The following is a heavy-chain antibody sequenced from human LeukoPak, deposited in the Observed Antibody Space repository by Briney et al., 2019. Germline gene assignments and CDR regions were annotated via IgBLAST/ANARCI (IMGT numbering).Heavy chain of an antibody. CDR2: TNPNSGGT. CDR1: GYTFIDYY. D-gene: IGHD3-10*01. V-gene: IGHV1-2*02. CDR3: ANTYALGNYYKGGFDP. J-gene: IGHJ5*02. Sequence: ASVKVSCKASGYTFIDYYMHWVRQAPGQGLEWMGWTNPNSGGTNYAQNFQGRVTMTRDTSIRTVYMELSRLRSDDTAVYYCANTYALGNYYKGGFDPWGQGTLVTVSS.